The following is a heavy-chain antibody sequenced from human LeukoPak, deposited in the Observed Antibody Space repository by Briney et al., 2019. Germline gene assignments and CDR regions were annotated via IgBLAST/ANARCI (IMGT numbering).Heavy chain of an antibody. V-gene: IGHV1-2*02. Sequence: ASVKVSCKASGYTFTGYYMHWVRQAPGQGLEWMGWINPNSGGTNYAHKFQGRVTMTRDTSISTAYMELSRLRSDDTAVYYCARDTQNSGSYYWTYWGQGTLVTVSS. CDR2: INPNSGGT. J-gene: IGHJ4*02. CDR3: ARDTQNSGSYYWTY. CDR1: GYTFTGYY. D-gene: IGHD1-26*01.